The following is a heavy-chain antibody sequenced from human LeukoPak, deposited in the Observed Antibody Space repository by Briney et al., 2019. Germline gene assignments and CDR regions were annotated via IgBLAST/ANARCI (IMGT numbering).Heavy chain of an antibody. V-gene: IGHV1-69*13. CDR2: IIPIFGTA. D-gene: IGHD3-9*01. J-gene: IGHJ4*02. Sequence: SVKVSCKASGGTFSSYAISWVRQAPGQGLEWMGGIIPIFGTANYAQKFQGRVTITADESTSTAYKELSSLRSEDTAVYYCAREAGYDILTGGGFDYWGQGTLVTVSS. CDR1: GGTFSSYA. CDR3: AREAGYDILTGGGFDY.